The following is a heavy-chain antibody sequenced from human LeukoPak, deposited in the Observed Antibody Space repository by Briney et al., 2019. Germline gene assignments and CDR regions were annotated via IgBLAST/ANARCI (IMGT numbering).Heavy chain of an antibody. CDR3: AGSGASIAAASFDY. V-gene: IGHV3-30*02. CDR1: GFTFSSYG. J-gene: IGHJ4*02. CDR2: IRYDGSNK. D-gene: IGHD6-13*01. Sequence: GGSLRLSCAASGFTFSSYGMHWVRQAPGKGLEWVAFIRYDGSNKYYADSVKGRFTISRDNSKNTLHLQMNSLRAEDTAVYYCAGSGASIAAASFDYWGQGTLVTVSS.